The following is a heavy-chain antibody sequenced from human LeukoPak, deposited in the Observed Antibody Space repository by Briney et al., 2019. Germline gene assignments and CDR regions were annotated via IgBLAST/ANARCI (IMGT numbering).Heavy chain of an antibody. V-gene: IGHV3-23*01. J-gene: IGHJ1*01. Sequence: GXXLRLSCAASGFTFSSYAMSWVRQAPGKGLEWVSAISGSGGSTYYADSVKGRFTISRDNCKNTLYLQMNSLRVEDTAVYYCAKDSYSSGWFSDFQHWGQGTLVTVSS. CDR1: GFTFSSYA. D-gene: IGHD6-19*01. CDR2: ISGSGGST. CDR3: AKDSYSSGWFSDFQH.